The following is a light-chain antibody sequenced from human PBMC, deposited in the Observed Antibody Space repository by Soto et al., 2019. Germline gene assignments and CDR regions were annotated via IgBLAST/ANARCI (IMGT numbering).Light chain of an antibody. CDR1: QTIAMY. V-gene: IGKV1-39*01. CDR3: QKIFTTPNT. CDR2: TTS. J-gene: IGKJ2*01. Sequence: DIQMTQSPSSLSASVGDRVTITCRASQTIAMYVNWFQQKPGKAPKPLIYTTSILQSGVPPRFSGSASETDLTLTITRLHPKDSATYYCQKIFTTPNTFGQGTKLEIK.